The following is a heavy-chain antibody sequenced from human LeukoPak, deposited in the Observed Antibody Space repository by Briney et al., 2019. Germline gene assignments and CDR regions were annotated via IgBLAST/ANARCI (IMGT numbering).Heavy chain of an antibody. CDR1: GFTFSGYN. CDR3: ARDDCNGGSCYPDY. CDR2: ISSTGSTK. D-gene: IGHD2-15*01. Sequence: GGSLRLSCAASGFTFSGYNMNWVRQAPGRGLEWVSYISSTGSTKYYADSVKGRFTISRDNAKNSLYLQMNSLRAEDTAVYYCARDDCNGGSCYPDYWGQGTLLTVSS. V-gene: IGHV3-48*03. J-gene: IGHJ4*02.